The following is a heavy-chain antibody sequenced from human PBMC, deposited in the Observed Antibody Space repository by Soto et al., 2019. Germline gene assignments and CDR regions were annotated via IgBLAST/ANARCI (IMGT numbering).Heavy chain of an antibody. D-gene: IGHD3-10*01. CDR1: GYTFTNYY. J-gene: IGHJ4*02. CDR3: ARESLQAAGVSSFDY. CDR2: IKPNCGGT. Sequence: VQLVQSGAEVQKPGASVKVSCKASGYTFTNYYMHWVRQAPGQGLEWVGIIKPNCGGTIYAQKFQGRVTMTGDTSTSTFYMDLSSLRSEDMAKYYCARESLQAAGVSSFDYWGQGTLVTVS. V-gene: IGHV1-46*03.